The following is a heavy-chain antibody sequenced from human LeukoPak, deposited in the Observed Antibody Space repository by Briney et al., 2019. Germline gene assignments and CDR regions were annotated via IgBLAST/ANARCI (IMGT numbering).Heavy chain of an antibody. CDR2: IYYSGST. V-gene: IGHV4-59*01. Sequence: SETLSLTCTVSGGSISSYYWSWIRQPPGKGLEWIGYIYYSGSTNYNPSLRSRVTISVDTSKNQFSLKLSSVSAADTAVYYCARGITIFGVVIPNRFDYWGQGTLVTVSS. D-gene: IGHD3-3*01. CDR1: GGSISSYY. J-gene: IGHJ4*02. CDR3: ARGITIFGVVIPNRFDY.